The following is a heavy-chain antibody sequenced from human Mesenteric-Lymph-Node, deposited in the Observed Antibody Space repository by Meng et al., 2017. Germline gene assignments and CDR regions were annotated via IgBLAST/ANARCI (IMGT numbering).Heavy chain of an antibody. CDR3: ARYRYSGSYFWFDP. D-gene: IGHD1-26*01. J-gene: IGHJ5*02. CDR1: GFTFSSYW. V-gene: IGHV3-7*01. Sequence: GESLKISCAASGFTFSSYWMSWVRQAPGKGLEWVANIKQDGSEKYYVASVKGRFTISRDNAKNSLYLQMNSLGAEDTAVYSCARYRYSGSYFWFDPWGQGTLVTVSS. CDR2: IKQDGSEK.